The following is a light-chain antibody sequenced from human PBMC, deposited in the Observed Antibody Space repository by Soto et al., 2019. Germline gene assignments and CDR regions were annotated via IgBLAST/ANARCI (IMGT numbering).Light chain of an antibody. V-gene: IGLV2-23*02. CDR2: EVT. Sequence: QSALTQPASVSGSPGQSITISCTGTSSDIGSYDLVSWYQQHPGTAPKLIIYEVTKRPSGVSTRFSGSKSGNTASLTISGLQGVDEADYYCGTWDTSLSNWVFGGGTKVTVL. J-gene: IGLJ3*02. CDR1: SSDIGSYDL. CDR3: GTWDTSLSNWV.